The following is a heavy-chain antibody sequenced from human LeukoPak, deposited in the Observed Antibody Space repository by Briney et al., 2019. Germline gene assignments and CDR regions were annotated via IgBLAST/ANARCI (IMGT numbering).Heavy chain of an antibody. CDR2: IYYSGST. CDR1: GGSISSYY. J-gene: IGHJ5*02. Sequence: SETLSHTRTVSGGSISSYYWSWIRQPPGKGLEWIGYIYYSGSTNYNPSPKSRVTISVDTSKNQFSLKLSSVTAADTAVYYCARVGITIFGVRVDPWGQGTLVTVSS. V-gene: IGHV4-59*01. D-gene: IGHD3-3*01. CDR3: ARVGITIFGVRVDP.